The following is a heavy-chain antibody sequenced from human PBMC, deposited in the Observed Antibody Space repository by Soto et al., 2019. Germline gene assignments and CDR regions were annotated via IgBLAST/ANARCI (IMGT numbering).Heavy chain of an antibody. CDR3: ASTHYTQWLDTFDP. CDR2: IYYSGST. Sequence: PSETLSLTCTVSGGSISSSSYYWGWIRQPPGKGLEWIGSIYYSGSTYYNPSLKSRVTISVDTSKNQFSLKLSSVTAADTAVYYCASTHYTQWLDTFDPWGQGTLVTVSS. D-gene: IGHD2-8*01. V-gene: IGHV4-39*01. CDR1: GGSISSSSYY. J-gene: IGHJ5*02.